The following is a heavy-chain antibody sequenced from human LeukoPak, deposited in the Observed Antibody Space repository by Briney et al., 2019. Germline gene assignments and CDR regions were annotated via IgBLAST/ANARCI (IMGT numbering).Heavy chain of an antibody. Sequence: GGSLRLSCAASGFTVSSNYMSWVRQAPGKGLEWVSVIYSDGPTSYADSVKGRFTISRDNSKNTLYLQMNSLRAEDTAVYYCASDPRDSSGYYYYFDYWGQGILVTDSS. V-gene: IGHV3-66*01. CDR1: GFTVSSNY. CDR3: ASDPRDSSGYYYYFDY. CDR2: IYSDGPT. J-gene: IGHJ4*02. D-gene: IGHD3-22*01.